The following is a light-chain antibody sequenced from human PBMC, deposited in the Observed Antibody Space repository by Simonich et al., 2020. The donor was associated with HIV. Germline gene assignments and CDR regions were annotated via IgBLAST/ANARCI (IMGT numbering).Light chain of an antibody. CDR3: QQRSNWPLT. V-gene: IGKV3-11*01. Sequence: EIVMMQSPATLSVSPGERATLSCRASQSISSYLAWYQQKPGQAPRLLIYDASNRATGIPARFSGSGSGTDFTLTISSLEPEDFVVYYCQQRSNWPLTFGGGTKVEIK. CDR1: QSISSY. CDR2: DAS. J-gene: IGKJ4*01.